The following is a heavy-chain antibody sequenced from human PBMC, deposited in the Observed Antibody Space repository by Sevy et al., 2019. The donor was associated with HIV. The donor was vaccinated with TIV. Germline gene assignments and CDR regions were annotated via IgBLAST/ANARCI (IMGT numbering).Heavy chain of an antibody. J-gene: IGHJ4*02. Sequence: SETLSLTCAVSGGSMSGYYWSWIRQPPGKGLEWIGYISYSGSTNYNPSLKSRVTISVDTSKNEFSLKLSSVTAADTAVYYCAWSRVITGTFDYWGQGTLVTVSS. CDR2: ISYSGST. V-gene: IGHV4-59*01. CDR3: AWSRVITGTFDY. CDR1: GGSMSGYY. D-gene: IGHD1-20*01.